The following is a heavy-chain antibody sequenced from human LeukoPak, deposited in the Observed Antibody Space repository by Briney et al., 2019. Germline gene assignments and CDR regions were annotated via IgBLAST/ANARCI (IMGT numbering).Heavy chain of an antibody. CDR2: ISGSGGST. CDR3: AKRGPIYSSSPGSYFDY. D-gene: IGHD6-6*01. Sequence: HPGGSLRLSCAASGFTFSSYAMSWVRQAPGKGLEWVSAISGSGGSTYYADSVKGRFTISRDNSKNTLYLQMNSLRAEDTAVYYCAKRGPIYSSSPGSYFDYWGQGTLVTVSS. J-gene: IGHJ4*02. CDR1: GFTFSSYA. V-gene: IGHV3-23*01.